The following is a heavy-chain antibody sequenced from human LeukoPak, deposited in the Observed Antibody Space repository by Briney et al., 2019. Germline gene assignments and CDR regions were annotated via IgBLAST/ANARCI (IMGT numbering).Heavy chain of an antibody. Sequence: PGGSLRLSCAASGFTFSSYSLHWVRQAPGKGLEWVSSISSSSSYIYYADSVKGRFTISRDNAKNSLYLQMNTLRAEDTAMYYCAKDAQPRSRWFDPWGQGTLVTVSS. V-gene: IGHV3-21*04. CDR2: ISSSSSYI. J-gene: IGHJ5*02. D-gene: IGHD3-16*01. CDR1: GFTFSSYS. CDR3: AKDAQPRSRWFDP.